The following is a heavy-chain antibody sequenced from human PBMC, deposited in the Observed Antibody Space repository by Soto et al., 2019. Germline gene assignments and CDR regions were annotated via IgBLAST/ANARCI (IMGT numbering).Heavy chain of an antibody. CDR3: ASRLDYYGESGYFDY. D-gene: IGHD3-10*01. Sequence: QVQLVQSGAEVKKPGSSVKVSCKASGGTFSSYAISWVRQAPGQGLEWMGGIIPIFGTANYAQKFQGRVTITADESTSTDYMELSSLRSEDTAVYYCASRLDYYGESGYFDYWGQGTLVTVSS. CDR2: IIPIFGTA. CDR1: GGTFSSYA. V-gene: IGHV1-69*01. J-gene: IGHJ4*02.